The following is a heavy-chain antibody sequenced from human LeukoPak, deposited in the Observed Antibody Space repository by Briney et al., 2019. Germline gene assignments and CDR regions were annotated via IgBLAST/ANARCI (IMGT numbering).Heavy chain of an antibody. J-gene: IGHJ4*02. Sequence: PSETLSLTCTVSGGSISSYYWSWIRQPPGKGLEWIGYTYYSGSTNYNPSLKSRVTISVDTSKNQFSLKLSSVTAADTAVYYCARYDSSGYDRYYFDYWGQGTLVTVSS. V-gene: IGHV4-59*01. CDR1: GGSISSYY. CDR2: TYYSGST. CDR3: ARYDSSGYDRYYFDY. D-gene: IGHD3-22*01.